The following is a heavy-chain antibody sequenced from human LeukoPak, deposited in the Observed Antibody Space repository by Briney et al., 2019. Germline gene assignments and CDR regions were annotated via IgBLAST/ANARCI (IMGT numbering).Heavy chain of an antibody. CDR2: ISPDGSST. D-gene: IGHD5-18*01. V-gene: IGHV3-74*01. CDR3: ARGVELDPTAMAF. J-gene: IGHJ4*02. Sequence: GGSLRLSCAASGFTFRNYWMHWVRQAPGKGLVWLSRISPDGSSTTYADSVKGRFTISRDNAQNMLNLQVNSLRVEDTAIYYCARGVELDPTAMAFWGQGSLVVVSS. CDR1: GFTFRNYW.